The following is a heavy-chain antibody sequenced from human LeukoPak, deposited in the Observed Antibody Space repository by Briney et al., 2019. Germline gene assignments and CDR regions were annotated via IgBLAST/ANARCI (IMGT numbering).Heavy chain of an antibody. D-gene: IGHD3-10*01. V-gene: IGHV3-23*01. Sequence: GGYLSFYCAASGFTFSSFAMSWVRQGPGQGLEGCSAISGSGGSTYYADSVKGRFTISRDNSENTLYLQMNSLRAEDTAVYYCAKELRELLWSPYFDYWGQGTLVTVSS. CDR3: AKELRELLWSPYFDY. CDR1: GFTFSSFA. CDR2: ISGSGGST. J-gene: IGHJ4*02.